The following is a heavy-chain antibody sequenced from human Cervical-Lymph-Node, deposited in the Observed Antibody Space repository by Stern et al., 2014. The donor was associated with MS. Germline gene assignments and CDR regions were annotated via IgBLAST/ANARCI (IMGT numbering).Heavy chain of an antibody. CDR2: IDPGRGAT. J-gene: IGHJ4*02. CDR1: GYRFSTFY. V-gene: IGHV1-2*06. CDR3: ARIYCSGDECYHSFDT. Sequence: DQLVESGAEVKKPGASVKVSCKASGYRFSTFYLHWLRQAPGQGLQWIGRIDPGRGATNSSQTFQGRLTMTRDRSITTAYLELSGLRSDDTAVYYCARIYCSGDECYHSFDTWGQGTLVTVSS. D-gene: IGHD3-16*02.